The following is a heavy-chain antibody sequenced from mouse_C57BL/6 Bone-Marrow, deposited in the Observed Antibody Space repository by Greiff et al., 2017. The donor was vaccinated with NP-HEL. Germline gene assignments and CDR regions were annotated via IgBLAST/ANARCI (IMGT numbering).Heavy chain of an antibody. Sequence: EVQLQESGPELVKPGASVKMSCKASGYTFTDYNMHWVKQSHGKSLEWIGYINPNNGGTSYNQKFKGKATLPVNKSSSTAYMALRSLTSEDSAVYYCASIYYYGSSRFYVWGTGTTVTVSS. CDR3: ASIYYYGSSRFYV. CDR1: GYTFTDYN. D-gene: IGHD1-1*01. CDR2: INPNNGGT. V-gene: IGHV1-22*01. J-gene: IGHJ1*03.